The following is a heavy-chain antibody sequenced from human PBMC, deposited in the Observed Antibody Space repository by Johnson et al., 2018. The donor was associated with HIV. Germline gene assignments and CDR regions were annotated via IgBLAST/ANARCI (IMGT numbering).Heavy chain of an antibody. Sequence: VQLVESGGGVVRPGGSLRLSCAASGFTFDDYGMSWVRQAPGKGLEWVSGINWNGGSTGYADSVKGRFTISRDNAKNSLYLQMNSLRDADTAVYYCARGLGWDTNLAFDIWGQGTVVTVSS. D-gene: IGHD4-11*01. J-gene: IGHJ3*02. V-gene: IGHV3-20*04. CDR1: GFTFDDYG. CDR3: ARGLGWDTNLAFDI. CDR2: INWNGGST.